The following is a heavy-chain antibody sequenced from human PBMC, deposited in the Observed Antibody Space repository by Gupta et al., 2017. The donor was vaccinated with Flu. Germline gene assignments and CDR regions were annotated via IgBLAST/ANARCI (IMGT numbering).Heavy chain of an antibody. CDR3: ARGSMISGAFDI. CDR2: IWYDGSNK. J-gene: IGHJ3*02. V-gene: IGHV3-33*01. Sequence: QVQLVESGGGVVQPGRSLRLSCAASGITFSSYGMHWVRQAPGKGLEWVAVIWYDGSNKYYADSVKGRFTISRDNSKNTLYLQMNSLRAEDTAVYYCARGSMISGAFDIWGQGTMVTGSA. CDR1: GITFSSYG. D-gene: IGHD3-22*01.